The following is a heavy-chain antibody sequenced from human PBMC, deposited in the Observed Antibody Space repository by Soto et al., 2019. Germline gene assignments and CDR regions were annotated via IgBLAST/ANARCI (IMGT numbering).Heavy chain of an antibody. CDR1: GVRFYYYW. CDR2: IKQDGSER. V-gene: IGHV3-7*03. J-gene: IGHJ4*02. Sequence: QPGGSLRLSCAASGVRFYYYWMSWVRQAPGKGLEWVANIKQDGSERYYVDSVKGRFTISRDNAKNSLYLQMNSLRAEDTAVYYCARGGSSTRFMDYWGQGTPVTVSS. CDR3: ARGGSSTRFMDY. D-gene: IGHD2-2*01.